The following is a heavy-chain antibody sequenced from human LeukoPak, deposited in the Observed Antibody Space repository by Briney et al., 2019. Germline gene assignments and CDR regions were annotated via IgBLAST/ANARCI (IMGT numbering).Heavy chain of an antibody. J-gene: IGHJ6*02. CDR2: ISGSGGST. Sequence: PGGSLRLSCAASGFTFSSYAMSWVRQAPGKGLEWVSAISGSGGSTYYADSVKGRFTISRDNPKNTLCLQMNSLRAEDTAVYYCAKRYCSGGSCYRRNYYGMDVWGQGTTVTVSS. CDR3: AKRYCSGGSCYRRNYYGMDV. CDR1: GFTFSSYA. V-gene: IGHV3-23*01. D-gene: IGHD2-15*01.